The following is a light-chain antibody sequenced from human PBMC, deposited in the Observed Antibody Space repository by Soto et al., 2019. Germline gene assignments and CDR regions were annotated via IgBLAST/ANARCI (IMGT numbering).Light chain of an antibody. CDR3: QPNSSHPWT. Sequence: DIVLTQSPSTLSSSVGDRVTISCRASQTISRWLAWYQQRPGKAPKVLIYDASTLETGVPARFSGSGSETQFTLTTSSLQPEDAETCHRQPNSSHPWTFGQGTKVEIK. CDR1: QTISRW. J-gene: IGKJ1*01. V-gene: IGKV1-5*01. CDR2: DAS.